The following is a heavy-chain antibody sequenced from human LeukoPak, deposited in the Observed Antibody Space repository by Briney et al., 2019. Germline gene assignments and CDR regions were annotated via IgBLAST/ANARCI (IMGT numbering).Heavy chain of an antibody. Sequence: GGSLRLSCAASGFTFSSYGMHWVRQAPGKGLEWVADIWYDGSNKYYADSVKGRFTISRDNSKNTLYLQMNSLRAEDTAVYYCARDRPRRVRYFDWLLDYWGQGTLVTVSS. CDR2: IWYDGSNK. V-gene: IGHV3-33*01. D-gene: IGHD3-9*01. CDR3: ARDRPRRVRYFDWLLDY. J-gene: IGHJ4*02. CDR1: GFTFSSYG.